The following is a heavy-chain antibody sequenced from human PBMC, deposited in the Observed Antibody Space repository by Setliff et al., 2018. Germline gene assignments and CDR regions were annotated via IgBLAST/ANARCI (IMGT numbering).Heavy chain of an antibody. V-gene: IGHV3-73*01. CDR3: ARDRIAAADAIHYYYFAMDV. Sequence: GGSLRLSCAASGFTFSGSAMYWVRQASGKGLEWVGRIRSKSDSYATIYAASVRGRFTISRDDSKNTAYLQMNSLKTEDTAVYYCARDRIAAADAIHYYYFAMDVWGQGTTVTVSS. D-gene: IGHD6-13*01. CDR1: GFTFSGSA. J-gene: IGHJ6*02. CDR2: IRSKSDSYAT.